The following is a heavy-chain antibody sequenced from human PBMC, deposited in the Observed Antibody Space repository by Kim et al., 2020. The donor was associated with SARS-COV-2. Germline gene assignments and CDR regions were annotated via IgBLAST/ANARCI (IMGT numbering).Heavy chain of an antibody. V-gene: IGHV4-59*01. CDR3: ARVSTFSGYDFDS. Sequence: NYHPTRKSRVTISVDPSNNRFSLKLRSVTAADTAVYYCARVSTFSGYDFDSWGQGTLVIVSS. J-gene: IGHJ4*02. D-gene: IGHD5-12*01.